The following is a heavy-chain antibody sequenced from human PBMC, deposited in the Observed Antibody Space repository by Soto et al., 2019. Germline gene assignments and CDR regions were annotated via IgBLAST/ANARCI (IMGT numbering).Heavy chain of an antibody. D-gene: IGHD1-26*01. CDR2: IWYDGSNK. J-gene: IGHJ6*03. CDR3: ARGGLTYYYYMDV. V-gene: IGHV3-33*01. Sequence: GGSLRLSCAASGFTFSSYGMHWVRQAPGKGLEWVAVIWYDGSNKYYADSVKGRFTISRDNSKNTLYLQMNSLRAEDTAVYYCARGGLTYYYYMDVWGKGTTVTVSS. CDR1: GFTFSSYG.